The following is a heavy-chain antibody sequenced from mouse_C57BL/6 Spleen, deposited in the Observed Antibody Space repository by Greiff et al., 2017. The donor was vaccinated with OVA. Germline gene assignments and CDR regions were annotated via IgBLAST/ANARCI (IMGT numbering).Heavy chain of an antibody. J-gene: IGHJ1*03. Sequence: EVQLQESGGGLVKPGGSLKLSCAASGFTFSDYGMHWVRQAPEKGLEWVAYISSGSSTIYYADTVKGRFTISRDNAKNTLFLQMTSLRSEDTAMYYCARRLYSNYGYFDVWGTGTTVTVSS. V-gene: IGHV5-17*01. CDR2: ISSGSSTI. CDR3: ARRLYSNYGYFDV. CDR1: GFTFSDYG. D-gene: IGHD2-5*01.